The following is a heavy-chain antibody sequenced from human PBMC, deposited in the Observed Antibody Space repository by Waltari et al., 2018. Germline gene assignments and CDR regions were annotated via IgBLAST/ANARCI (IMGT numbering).Heavy chain of an antibody. CDR2: INSDGSST. CDR3: ARGTYYYDNSGPYFDS. D-gene: IGHD3-22*01. J-gene: IGHJ5*01. V-gene: IGHV3-74*01. Sequence: EVQLVESGGGLVQPGGSLRLSCAASGFTLSRHWMHWVRQRPGKGLVWVSRINSDGSSTSYADSVKGRFTISRDNAKNTVYLQMDSLRGEDTAVYYCARGTYYYDNSGPYFDSWGQGTLVTVTS. CDR1: GFTLSRHW.